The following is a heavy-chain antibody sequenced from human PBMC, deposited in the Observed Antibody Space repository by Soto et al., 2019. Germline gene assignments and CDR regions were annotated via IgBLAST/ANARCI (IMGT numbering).Heavy chain of an antibody. Sequence: SETLSLTCTVSGGSISDYYWSWIRQPPGKGLEWIGYIYYGWNTNYNPSLKSRVTISVDTSKNQFSLKLIPVTAADTAVYYCARDREYYESSGLYFDYWGQGTLVTVSS. V-gene: IGHV4-59*01. CDR3: ARDREYYESSGLYFDY. CDR2: IYYGWNT. D-gene: IGHD3-22*01. CDR1: GGSISDYY. J-gene: IGHJ4*02.